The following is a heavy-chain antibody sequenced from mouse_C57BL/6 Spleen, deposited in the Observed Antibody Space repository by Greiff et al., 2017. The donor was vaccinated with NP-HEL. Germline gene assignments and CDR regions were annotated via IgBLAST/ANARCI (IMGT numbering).Heavy chain of an antibody. V-gene: IGHV1-53*01. D-gene: IGHD1-1*01. J-gene: IGHJ4*01. CDR2: INPSNGGT. CDR1: GYTFTSYW. Sequence: QVQLQQPGTELVKPGASVKLSCKASGYTFTSYWMHWMKQRPGQGLEWIGNINPSNGGTNYNEKFKSKATLTVDKSSSTAYMQLSSLTSEDSAVYYCAIIGSSFYYAMDYWGQGTSVTVSS. CDR3: AIIGSSFYYAMDY.